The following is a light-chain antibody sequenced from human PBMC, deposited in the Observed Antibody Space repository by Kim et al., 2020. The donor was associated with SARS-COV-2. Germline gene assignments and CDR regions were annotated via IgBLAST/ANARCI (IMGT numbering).Light chain of an antibody. CDR2: GTS. Sequence: EIVLTQSPGTLSLSPGERATLSCRASQTVRSSYLAWYQQKPGQAPRLVIYGTSSRATGIPDRFSGSGSGTHFTLTIRRLEPEDFAVYYCQQYGSSPKTFGQGTKVDIK. J-gene: IGKJ1*01. CDR3: QQYGSSPKT. CDR1: QTVRSSY. V-gene: IGKV3-20*01.